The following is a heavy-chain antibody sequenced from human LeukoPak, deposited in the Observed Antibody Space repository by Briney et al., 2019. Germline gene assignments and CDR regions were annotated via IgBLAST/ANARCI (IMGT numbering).Heavy chain of an antibody. J-gene: IGHJ4*02. D-gene: IGHD3-10*01. Sequence: PGGSLRLSSAASGFTFSNYYMSWIRQAPGKGLEWVSSISSSGSTIYYADSVKGRFTISRDNAKNSLYLQMNSLRAEDTAVYYCARGKYYGSGNFDYWGQGTLVTVSS. CDR3: ARGKYYGSGNFDY. CDR2: ISSSGSTI. CDR1: GFTFSNYY. V-gene: IGHV3-11*04.